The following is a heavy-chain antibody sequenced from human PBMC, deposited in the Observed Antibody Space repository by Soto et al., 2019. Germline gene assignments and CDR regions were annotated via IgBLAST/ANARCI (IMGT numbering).Heavy chain of an antibody. CDR2: IDPSDSYT. CDR3: ASTVTKEGSHHYSYGMDV. CDR1: GYSFTSYW. V-gene: IGHV5-10-1*01. D-gene: IGHD4-17*01. J-gene: IGHJ6*02. Sequence: GESLKISCKGSGYSFTSYWISWVLQIPGKGLEWMGRIDPSDSYTNYSPSFQGHVTISADKSISTAYLQWSSLKASDTAMYYCASTVTKEGSHHYSYGMDVWGPGTTVTLSS.